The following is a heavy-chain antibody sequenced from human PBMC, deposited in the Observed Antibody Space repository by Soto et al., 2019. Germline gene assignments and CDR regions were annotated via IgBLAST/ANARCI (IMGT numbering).Heavy chain of an antibody. J-gene: IGHJ4*02. V-gene: IGHV3-33*01. CDR1: GFTFSIYG. Sequence: GGSLRLSCAASGFTFSIYGMHWFRQAPGKGLEWVAVIWYDGSNKYYADSVKGRFTISRDNSKNTLYLQMNSLRAEDTAVYYCARDGPGGFSSGWYRRNYFNYFDYWGQGTLVTVSS. CDR2: IWYDGSNK. D-gene: IGHD6-19*01. CDR3: ARDGPGGFSSGWYRRNYFNYFDY.